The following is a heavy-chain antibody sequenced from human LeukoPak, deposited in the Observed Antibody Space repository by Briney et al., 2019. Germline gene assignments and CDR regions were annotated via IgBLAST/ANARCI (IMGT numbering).Heavy chain of an antibody. CDR1: GFTFSSYG. CDR3: AKDPRMYSSSWLSKFDY. V-gene: IGHV3-30*18. D-gene: IGHD6-13*01. CDR2: ISYDGSNK. Sequence: GGSLRLSCAASGFTFSSYGMHWVRQAPGKGLEWVAVISYDGSNKYYADSVKGRFTISRDNSKNTLYLQMNSLRAEDTAVYYCAKDPRMYSSSWLSKFDYWGQGTLVTVSS. J-gene: IGHJ4*02.